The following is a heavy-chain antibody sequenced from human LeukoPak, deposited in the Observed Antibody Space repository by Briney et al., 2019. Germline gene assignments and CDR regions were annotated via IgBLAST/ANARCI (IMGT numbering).Heavy chain of an antibody. D-gene: IGHD2-2*01. CDR1: GGSISSGGYY. CDR2: IYYSGST. J-gene: IGHJ6*02. V-gene: IGHV4-31*03. CDR3: ASRRLLGYCSSTSCQTRYYYYYGMDV. Sequence: PSQTLSLTCTVSGGSISSGGYYWSWIRQHPGKGLEWIGYIYYSGSTYYNPSLKSRVTISVDTSKNQFSLKLSSVTAADTAVYYCASRRLLGYCSSTSCQTRYYYYYGMDVWGQGTTVTVSS.